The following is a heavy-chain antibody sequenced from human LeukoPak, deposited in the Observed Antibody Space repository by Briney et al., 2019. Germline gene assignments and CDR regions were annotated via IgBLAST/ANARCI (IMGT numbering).Heavy chain of an antibody. D-gene: IGHD6-13*01. CDR2: ISYDGSNK. J-gene: IGHJ4*02. CDR3: AKPVAAAGTGVFDY. V-gene: IGHV3-30*18. Sequence: GGSLRLSCAASGFTFSSYGMHWVRQAPGKGLEWVAVISYDGSNKYYADSVKGRFTISRDNSKNTLYLQMNSLRAEDTAVYYRAKPVAAAGTGVFDYWGQGTLVTVSS. CDR1: GFTFSSYG.